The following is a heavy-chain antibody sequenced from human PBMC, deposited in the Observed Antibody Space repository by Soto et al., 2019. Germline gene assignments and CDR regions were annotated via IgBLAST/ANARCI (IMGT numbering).Heavy chain of an antibody. V-gene: IGHV3-30*18. Sequence: PGGSLRLSCAASGFTFSTYGMHWVRQAPGKGLQWVAVISNDGSTDYYADSVKGRFTISRDRSTNMVHLQMNSLRVEDSGVYYCAKDCGSSSDTSRFQYDFWGQGTLVTVSS. CDR2: ISNDGSTD. J-gene: IGHJ4*02. CDR3: AKDCGSSSDTSRFQYDF. D-gene: IGHD3-10*01. CDR1: GFTFSTYG.